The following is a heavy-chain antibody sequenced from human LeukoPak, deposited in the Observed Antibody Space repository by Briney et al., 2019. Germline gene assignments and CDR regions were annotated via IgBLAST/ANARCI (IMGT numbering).Heavy chain of an antibody. Sequence: SETLSLTCTVSGGSISSYYWSWIRQPPGKGLEWIGYIYYSGSTNYNPSLKSRVTISVDTSKNQFSLKLSSVTAADTAVYYCARDPVDPTPAAGLYWGQGTLVTVSS. CDR2: IYYSGST. CDR3: ARDPVDPTPAAGLY. CDR1: GGSISSYY. V-gene: IGHV4-59*12. J-gene: IGHJ4*02. D-gene: IGHD6-13*01.